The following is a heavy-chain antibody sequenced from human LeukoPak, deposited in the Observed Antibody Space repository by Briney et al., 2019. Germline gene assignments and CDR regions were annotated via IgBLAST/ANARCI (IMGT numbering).Heavy chain of an antibody. Sequence: ASVKVSCKASGYTFTSYGISWVRQAPGQGLEWMGWISAYNGNTNYAQKLQGRVTMTTDTSTSTAYMELRSLRSDDTAVYYCARTLVNHYYYYCGMDVWGQGTTVTVSS. J-gene: IGHJ6*02. CDR2: ISAYNGNT. D-gene: IGHD3-9*01. CDR1: GYTFTSYG. CDR3: ARTLVNHYYYYCGMDV. V-gene: IGHV1-18*01.